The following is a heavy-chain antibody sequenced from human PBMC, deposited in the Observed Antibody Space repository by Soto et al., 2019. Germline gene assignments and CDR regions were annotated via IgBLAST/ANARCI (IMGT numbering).Heavy chain of an antibody. Sequence: GGSLRLSCAASGFTFSTYVMHWVRHAPGKGLEWVAVTWYDESNKYYAESVKGRFTVSRDNSKNTLYLQMNSLRAEDTALYYCATLLDAFDLWGQGTMVTVSS. CDR2: TWYDESNK. V-gene: IGHV3-33*01. CDR1: GFTFSTYV. CDR3: ATLLDAFDL. J-gene: IGHJ3*01.